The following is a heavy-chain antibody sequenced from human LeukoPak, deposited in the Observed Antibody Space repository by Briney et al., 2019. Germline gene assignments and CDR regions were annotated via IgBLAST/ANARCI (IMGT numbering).Heavy chain of an antibody. D-gene: IGHD1-20*01. CDR1: GGSISSSSYY. J-gene: IGHJ5*02. CDR2: IYYSGST. V-gene: IGHV4-39*01. CDR3: ATRLTGTTWEDNWFDP. Sequence: SETLSLTCTVSGGSISSSSYYWGWIRQPPGKGLEWIGSIYYSGSTYYNPSLKSRVTISVDTSKNQFSLKLSSVTAADTAVYYCATRLTGTTWEDNWFDPWGQGTLVTVSS.